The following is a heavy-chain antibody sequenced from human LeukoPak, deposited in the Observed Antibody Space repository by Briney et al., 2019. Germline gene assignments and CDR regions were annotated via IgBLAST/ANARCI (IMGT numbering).Heavy chain of an antibody. D-gene: IGHD3-22*01. CDR3: ARGPYSYDSSGAFDI. CDR1: GDSIGSGDYY. V-gene: IGHV4-61*02. CDR2: ISSSGST. Sequence: SETLSLTCTVSGDSIGSGDYYWSWIRQPAGKGLEWIGRISSSGSTNYNPSLKSRVTISVDTSKNQFSLKLSSVTAADTAVYFCARGPYSYDSSGAFDIWGQGTMVTVSS. J-gene: IGHJ3*02.